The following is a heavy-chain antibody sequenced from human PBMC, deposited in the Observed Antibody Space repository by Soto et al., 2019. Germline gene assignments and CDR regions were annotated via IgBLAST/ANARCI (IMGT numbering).Heavy chain of an antibody. V-gene: IGHV4-61*01. CDR1: GGSISLERFY. CDR2: VSHTGAT. Sequence: QVQLQESGPGLVKPSETLSLTCTVSGGSISLERFYWTWIRPPPGRGLECVGYVSHTGATNYKPPLLGRVDISVDTSRNQFSLKLRSLTAADTAVYFCAREFSSAHSIFYDFWGQGTLVSVSA. CDR3: AREFSSAHSIFYDF. D-gene: IGHD2-21*01. J-gene: IGHJ4*02.